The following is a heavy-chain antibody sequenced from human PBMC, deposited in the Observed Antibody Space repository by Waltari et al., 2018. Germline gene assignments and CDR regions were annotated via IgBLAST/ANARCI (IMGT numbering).Heavy chain of an antibody. CDR3: ARGGSTVVTGIYYYYGLDV. J-gene: IGHJ6*02. CDR2: IIPILGIT. Sequence: QVQLVQSGAEVKSPGSSLTDSCKVSGGTVSNYSNNWVRRAPGQGLEWMGRIIPILGITNYAHNFQGRVTILADKSTNTAYMELGSLRSEDTAMYYCARGGSTVVTGIYYYYGLDVWGQGTTVTVSS. D-gene: IGHD2-21*02. CDR1: GGTVSNYS. V-gene: IGHV1-69*04.